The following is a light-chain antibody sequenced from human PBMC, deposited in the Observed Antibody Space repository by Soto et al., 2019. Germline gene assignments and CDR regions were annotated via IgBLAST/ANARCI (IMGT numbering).Light chain of an antibody. J-gene: IGKJ1*01. CDR2: XSS. Sequence: DIQMTQSPSTLSASIGDRVTITCRASQTISNWLAWYQQKPGKAPNVLXXXSSRLESGVPSRFSGSGSGTEFTLTINNLQPDDFAIYYCRQYDSESTFGQGTKVDIK. V-gene: IGKV1-5*01. CDR1: QTISNW. CDR3: RQYDSEST.